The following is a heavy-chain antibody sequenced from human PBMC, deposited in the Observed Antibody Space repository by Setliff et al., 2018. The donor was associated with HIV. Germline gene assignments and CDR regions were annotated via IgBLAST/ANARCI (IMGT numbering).Heavy chain of an antibody. V-gene: IGHV4-39*01. Sequence: ETLSLTCTVSGGSVSESTYHWGWIRQPPGKGLEWIGSIYYRGNTYYDPSLKSRLTISVETSKNQFSLTLNSVTAADTAVYYCASRVYYYDSNNFLREEGFDPWGQGTLVTVSS. J-gene: IGHJ5*02. CDR2: IYYRGNT. D-gene: IGHD3-22*01. CDR1: GGSVSESTYH. CDR3: ASRVYYYDSNNFLREEGFDP.